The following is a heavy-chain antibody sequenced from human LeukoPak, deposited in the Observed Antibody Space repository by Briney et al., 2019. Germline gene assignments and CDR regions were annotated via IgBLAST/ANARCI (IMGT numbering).Heavy chain of an antibody. Sequence: ASVKVSCKASGYTFTSYDINWVRQATGQGLEWMGWMNPNSGNTGYAQKFQGRVTTTTDTSTSTAYMELRSLRSDDTAMYYCARQSTGSYYSPIDYWGQGTLVTVSS. V-gene: IGHV1-8*01. CDR3: ARQSTGSYYSPIDY. CDR1: GYTFTSYD. D-gene: IGHD1-26*01. J-gene: IGHJ4*02. CDR2: MNPNSGNT.